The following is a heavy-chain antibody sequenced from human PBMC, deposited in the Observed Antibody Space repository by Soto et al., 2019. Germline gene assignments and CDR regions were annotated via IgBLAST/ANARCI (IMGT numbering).Heavy chain of an antibody. D-gene: IGHD2-21*01. V-gene: IGHV3-23*01. CDR1: GFTFSSYA. CDR3: AKSLSELFSSGDFNC. CDR2: ISGSGTTT. Sequence: GGSLRLSCAASGFTFSSYAFNWVRQAPWKGLEWVAEISGSGTTTYYAPSVKGRFIISSDSSKNNLYPQMYSLRAEDTDIYYCAKSLSELFSSGDFNCWGQGALFTVCS. J-gene: IGHJ4*02.